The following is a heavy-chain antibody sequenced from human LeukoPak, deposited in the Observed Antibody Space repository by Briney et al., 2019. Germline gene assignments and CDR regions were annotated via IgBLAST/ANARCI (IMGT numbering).Heavy chain of an antibody. D-gene: IGHD6-13*01. CDR2: IYYSGST. V-gene: IGHV4-31*03. J-gene: IGHJ4*02. CDR3: AAGTRSSDY. CDR1: GGSISSSGYY. Sequence: SETLSLTCTVLGGSISSSGYYWSWIRQHPEKGLEWIGYIYYSGSTYYNPSLKSRIAISLDTSKNQFSLRLSSVTAADTAVYFCAAGTRSSDYWGQGTLVIVSS.